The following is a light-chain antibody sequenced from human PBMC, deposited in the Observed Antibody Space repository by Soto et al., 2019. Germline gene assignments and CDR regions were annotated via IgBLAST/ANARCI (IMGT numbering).Light chain of an antibody. CDR3: LQDYNYPFT. CDR1: QDIRKD. Sequence: AIQMTRSQSSLSASVGDRVTITCRASQDIRKDLAWYQQKPGKAPQILIYGASTLQTGVASRFSGSGSATDFTLTISSLQPEDSAAYYCLQDYNYPFTFGQGTKVDIK. CDR2: GAS. J-gene: IGKJ2*01. V-gene: IGKV1-6*01.